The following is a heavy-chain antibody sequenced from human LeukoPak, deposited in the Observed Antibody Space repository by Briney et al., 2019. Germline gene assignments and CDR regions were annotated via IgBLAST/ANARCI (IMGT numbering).Heavy chain of an antibody. CDR2: IWYDGSNK. V-gene: IGHV3-33*01. D-gene: IGHD6-13*01. CDR1: GFTFSSYG. J-gene: IGHJ4*02. Sequence: GGSLRLSCVASGFTFSSYGMHWVRPAPGKGVEGVALIWYDGSNKYYPDSVKGGFTISRNNPRKALNLRIKGLRVKDRPGYYFPGVWSPPYTSRWPYYFVYWGRGNLATVSS. CDR3: PGVWSPPYTSRWPYYFVY.